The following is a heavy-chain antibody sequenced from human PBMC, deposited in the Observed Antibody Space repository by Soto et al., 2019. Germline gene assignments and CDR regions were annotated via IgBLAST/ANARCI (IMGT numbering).Heavy chain of an antibody. CDR1: GFTFSSYW. D-gene: IGHD3-22*01. CDR3: ARASYQYYYDSSGTFDY. Sequence: GGSLRLSCAASGFTFSSYWMSWVRQAPGKGLEWVANIKQDGSEKYYVDSVKGRFTISRDNAKNSLYLQMNSLRAEDTAVYYCARASYQYYYDSSGTFDYWGQGTLVTVSS. V-gene: IGHV3-7*01. CDR2: IKQDGSEK. J-gene: IGHJ4*02.